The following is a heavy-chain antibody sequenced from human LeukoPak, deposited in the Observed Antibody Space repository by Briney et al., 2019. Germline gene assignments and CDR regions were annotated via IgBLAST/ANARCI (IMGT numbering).Heavy chain of an antibody. CDR2: INHSGST. D-gene: IGHD2-2*01. V-gene: IGHV4-34*01. Sequence: PSETLSLTCAVYGGSFSGYYWSWIRQPPGKGLEWIGEINHSGSTNYNPSLKSRVTISVDTSKNQFSLKLSSVTAADTAVYYCARGNLGYCSSTSCQALIDYWGQGILGTVS. CDR1: GGSFSGYY. CDR3: ARGNLGYCSSTSCQALIDY. J-gene: IGHJ4*02.